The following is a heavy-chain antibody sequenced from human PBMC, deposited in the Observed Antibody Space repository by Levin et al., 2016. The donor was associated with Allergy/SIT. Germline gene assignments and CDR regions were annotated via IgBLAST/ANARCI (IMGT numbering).Heavy chain of an antibody. Sequence: WIRQPPGKGLEWVSYISSSGSTIYYADSVKGRFTISRDNAKNSLYLQMNSLRAEDTAVYYCARDCGSTSCQSYGMDVWGQGTTVTVSS. CDR3: ARDCGSTSCQSYGMDV. V-gene: IGHV3-11*01. CDR2: ISSSGSTI. D-gene: IGHD2-2*01. J-gene: IGHJ6*02.